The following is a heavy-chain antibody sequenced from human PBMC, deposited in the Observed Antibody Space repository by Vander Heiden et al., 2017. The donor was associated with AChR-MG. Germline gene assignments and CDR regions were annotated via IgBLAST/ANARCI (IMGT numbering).Heavy chain of an antibody. CDR3: ARVGCGSGGQYYYYGMDV. J-gene: IGHJ6*01. D-gene: IGHD3-10*01. V-gene: IGHV1-2*02. CDR2: INPNSGGT. CDR1: GYTFTGYY. Sequence: QVQLLQSGAEVTKPGASVKVSCKASGYTFTGYYMHWVRQAPGQGLEWMGWINPNSGGTNYAQKLHGRVTMTRDTSISTAYRGLRRLRSEETAVYYCARVGCGSGGQYYYYGMDVWGDGRTVTLAS.